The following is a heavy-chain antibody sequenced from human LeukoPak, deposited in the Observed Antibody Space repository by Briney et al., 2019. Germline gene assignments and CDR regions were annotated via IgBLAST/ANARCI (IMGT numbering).Heavy chain of an antibody. V-gene: IGHV1-8*01. CDR1: EYTFTSHD. D-gene: IGHD3-3*01. J-gene: IGHJ4*02. Sequence: EASVKVSCKASEYTFTSHDINWVRQATGQGLEWMGWMNPNSGNTGYAQKFQGRVTMTRNTSISTAYMELSSLRSEDTAVYYCARGPNYDFWSGYYTLYYWGQGTLVTVSS. CDR2: MNPNSGNT. CDR3: ARGPNYDFWSGYYTLYY.